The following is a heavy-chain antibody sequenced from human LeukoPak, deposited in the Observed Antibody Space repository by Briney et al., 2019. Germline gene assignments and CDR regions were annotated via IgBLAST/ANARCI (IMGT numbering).Heavy chain of an antibody. V-gene: IGHV4-34*01. CDR3: AREASTGLFDY. J-gene: IGHJ4*02. D-gene: IGHD4-17*01. CDR2: INHSGST. CDR1: GGSFSGYY. Sequence: PSETLSLTCAVYGGSFSGYYWSWIRQPPGKRLEWIGEINHSGSTNYNPSLKSRVTISVDTSKNQFSLKLSSVTAADTAVYYCAREASTGLFDYWGQGTLVTVSS.